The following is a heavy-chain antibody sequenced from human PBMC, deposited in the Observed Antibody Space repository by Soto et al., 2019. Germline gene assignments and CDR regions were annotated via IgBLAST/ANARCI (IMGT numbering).Heavy chain of an antibody. CDR3: ARRGGGYFPYYFDY. V-gene: IGHV4-34*12. CDR1: GGSFSGYY. D-gene: IGHD2-21*01. CDR2: ILHSGST. Sequence: PSETLSLTCAVYGGSFSGYYWSWIRQPPGKGLEWIGEILHSGSTNYNPSLKSRVSISVDTSKNQFSLKLTSVTAADTALYYCARRGGGYFPYYFDYWGQGSLDTVSS. J-gene: IGHJ4*02.